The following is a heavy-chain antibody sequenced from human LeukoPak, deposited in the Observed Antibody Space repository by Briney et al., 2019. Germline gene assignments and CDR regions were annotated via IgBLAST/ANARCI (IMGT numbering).Heavy chain of an antibody. V-gene: IGHV4-59*01. Sequence: SQTLSLTCTVSGGSISTYYWNWIRQPPGKGLEWIGYIYYSGATNYNPSLKSRVTISVDTSKNQFSLKLSSVTAADTAVYYCARGVYIAAAQYGFWGQGTLVTVSS. CDR2: IYYSGAT. CDR3: ARGVYIAAAQYGF. CDR1: GGSISTYY. J-gene: IGHJ4*02. D-gene: IGHD6-13*01.